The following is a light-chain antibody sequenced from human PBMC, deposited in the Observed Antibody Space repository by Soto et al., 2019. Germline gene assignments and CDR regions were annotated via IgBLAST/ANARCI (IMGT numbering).Light chain of an antibody. J-gene: IGLJ1*01. Sequence: QSAVTQPASVSGSPGQSITISCTGTRSDVGGYNYVYWHQQHPGKAPKLMIYDVTNRPSGVSDRFSGSKSGNTASLTISGLQAEDEADYYCSSYTSSSTYVFGAGTKVTV. V-gene: IGLV2-14*01. CDR3: SSYTSSSTYV. CDR2: DVT. CDR1: RSDVGGYNY.